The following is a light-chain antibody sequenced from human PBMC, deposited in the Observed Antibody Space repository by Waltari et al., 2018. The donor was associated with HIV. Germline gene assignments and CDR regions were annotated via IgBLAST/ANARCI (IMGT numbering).Light chain of an antibody. CDR3: QQYGGSPRT. V-gene: IGKV3-20*01. CDR1: QSVSSSY. Sequence: EIVLTQSPGTLSLSPGESATLSCRASQSVSSSYLAWYQQKPGQAPRLLIYDASTRATGIPDRFSGSGSGTDFTLTISRLEPEDFTVYYCQQYGGSPRTFGQGTKVELK. J-gene: IGKJ1*01. CDR2: DAS.